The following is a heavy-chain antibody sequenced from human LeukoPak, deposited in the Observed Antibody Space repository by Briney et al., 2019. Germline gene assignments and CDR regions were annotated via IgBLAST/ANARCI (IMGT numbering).Heavy chain of an antibody. V-gene: IGHV4-59*08. CDR1: GGSISSYY. CDR3: ASDSYYYDTSGYYENY. CDR2: IYYSGST. J-gene: IGHJ4*02. D-gene: IGHD3-22*01. Sequence: SETLSLTCTVSGGSISSYYWSWIRQPPGKGLEWIGDIYYSGSTNYNPSLKSRVTISVDTSKNQFSLKLSSVTAADTAVYYCASDSYYYDTSGYYENYWGQGTLVTVSS.